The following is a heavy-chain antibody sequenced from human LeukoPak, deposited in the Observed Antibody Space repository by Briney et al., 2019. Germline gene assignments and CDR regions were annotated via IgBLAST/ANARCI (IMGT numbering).Heavy chain of an antibody. CDR3: ERAIYCSGGSCHWEFDY. CDR2: INPRDDSS. D-gene: IGHD2-15*01. J-gene: IGHJ4*02. V-gene: IGHV1-46*01. CDR1: GCTFINYY. Sequence: ASVKVSCKASGCTFINYYIHWVRQAPGQGLEWMGIINPRDDSSSYAQKFQGRVTMTRDTSTSTVYMELSSLRFEDTAVYYCERAIYCSGGSCHWEFDYWGQGTLVTVSS.